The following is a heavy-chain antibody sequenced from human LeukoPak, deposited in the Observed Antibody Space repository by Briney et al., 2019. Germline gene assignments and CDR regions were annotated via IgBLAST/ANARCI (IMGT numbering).Heavy chain of an antibody. Sequence: SETLSLTCAVYGGSFSGYYWSWIRQPPGKGLEWIGEINHSGSTNYNPSLKSRVTISVDTSKNQFSLKLSSATAADTAVYYCARTRITMIVPQTHWYFDLWGRGTLVTVSS. CDR3: ARTRITMIVPQTHWYFDL. J-gene: IGHJ2*01. V-gene: IGHV4-34*01. D-gene: IGHD3-22*01. CDR2: INHSGST. CDR1: GGSFSGYY.